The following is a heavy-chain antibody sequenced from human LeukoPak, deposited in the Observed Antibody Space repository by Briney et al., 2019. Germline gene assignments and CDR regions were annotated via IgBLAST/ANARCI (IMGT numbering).Heavy chain of an antibody. J-gene: IGHJ3*02. CDR1: GFTFDDYA. V-gene: IGHV3-9*01. CDR3: AIMDSTFDI. CDR2: ISWNSGNI. Sequence: PGGSLRLSCAASGFTFDDYALHWVRQAPGKGLEWVSGISWNSGNIGYADSVKGRFTISRDNAKNSLYLQMNSLRAEDTAFYSCAIMDSTFDIWGQGTLVTVSS. D-gene: IGHD2-2*03.